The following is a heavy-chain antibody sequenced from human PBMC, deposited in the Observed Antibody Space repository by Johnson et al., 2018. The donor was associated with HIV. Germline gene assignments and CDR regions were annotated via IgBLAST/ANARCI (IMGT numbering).Heavy chain of an antibody. CDR1: GFTFTDHY. Sequence: MLLVESGGGLVLPGGSLRLSCAVSGFTFTDHYMDWVRQAPGKGLEWVVRIRNKANSYTTEYAASVKGRFTILRDDSKNSMYLQMNSLTTEDTAVYYCARGGEKGAFDIWGQGTMVTVSS. CDR3: ARGGEKGAFDI. D-gene: IGHD7-27*01. CDR2: IRNKANSYTT. J-gene: IGHJ3*02. V-gene: IGHV3-72*01.